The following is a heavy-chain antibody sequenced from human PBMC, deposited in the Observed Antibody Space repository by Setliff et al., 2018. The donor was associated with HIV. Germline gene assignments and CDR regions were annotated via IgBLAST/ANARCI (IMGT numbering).Heavy chain of an antibody. D-gene: IGHD6-19*01. CDR3: ARLGSGWSDSYYYAMDI. CDR1: GYTFTTYG. CDR2: SSPNFGHT. Sequence: GASVKVSCKASGYTFTTYGISWVRQAPGHGLEWMGWSSPNFGHTNYAQIFLGRVTMTIDTSTSRAYMELRSLRSDDTSVYFCARLGSGWSDSYYYAMDIWGQGTTVTVSS. V-gene: IGHV1-18*01. J-gene: IGHJ6*02.